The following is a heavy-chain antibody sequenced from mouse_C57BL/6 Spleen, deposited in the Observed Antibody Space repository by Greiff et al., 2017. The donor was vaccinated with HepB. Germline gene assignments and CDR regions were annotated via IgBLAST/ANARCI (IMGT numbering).Heavy chain of an antibody. CDR3: ARMRDYYGSSYWFAY. Sequence: QVQLQQSGAELMKPGASVKLSCKATGYTFTGYWIEWVKQRPGHGLEWIGEILPGSGSTNDNEKFKGKATFTADTSSNTAYMQLSSLTTEDSAIYYCARMRDYYGSSYWFAYWGQGALVTVSA. D-gene: IGHD1-1*01. J-gene: IGHJ3*01. CDR1: GYTFTGYW. CDR2: ILPGSGST. V-gene: IGHV1-9*01.